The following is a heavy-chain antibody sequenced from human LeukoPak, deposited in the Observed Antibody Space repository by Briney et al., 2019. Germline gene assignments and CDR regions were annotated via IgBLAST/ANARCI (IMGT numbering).Heavy chain of an antibody. CDR2: ISSSGSYI. D-gene: IGHD1-26*01. CDR3: ARDTGGSGSYLYYGMDV. CDR1: GFTFSSYS. Sequence: GGSLRLSCAASGFTFSSYSMNWVRQAPGKGLEWVSSISSSGSYIYYADSVKGRFTISRDNAKNSLYLQINSLRAEDTAVYYCARDTGGSGSYLYYGMDVWGQGTTVTVSS. V-gene: IGHV3-21*01. J-gene: IGHJ6*02.